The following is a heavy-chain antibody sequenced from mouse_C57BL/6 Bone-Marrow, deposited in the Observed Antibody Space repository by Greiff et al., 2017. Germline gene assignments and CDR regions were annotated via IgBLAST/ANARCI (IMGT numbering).Heavy chain of an antibody. CDR3: TFTVFYYAMDY. V-gene: IGHV14-4*01. D-gene: IGHD1-1*01. Sequence: EVQGVESGAELVRPGASVKLSCTASGFNIKDDYMHWVKQRPEQGLEWIGWIDPENGDTEYASKFQGKATITADTSSNTAYLQLSSLTSEDTAVYYCTFTVFYYAMDYWGQGTSVTVSS. CDR1: GFNIKDDY. J-gene: IGHJ4*01. CDR2: IDPENGDT.